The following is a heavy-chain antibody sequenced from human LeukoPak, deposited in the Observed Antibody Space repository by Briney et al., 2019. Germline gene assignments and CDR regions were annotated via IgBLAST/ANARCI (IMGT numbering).Heavy chain of an antibody. J-gene: IGHJ4*02. Sequence: PGGSLRLSCAASGFTFITNDMTWVPQAPGKGLEWVSVLYSDGNTKYSDSVQGRFTISRDNSKNTLYLEMNSLSPDDTAVYYCARGVEPLAANTLAYWGQGTLVTVS. D-gene: IGHD1-14*01. CDR2: LYSDGNT. V-gene: IGHV3-53*01. CDR1: GFTFITND. CDR3: ARGVEPLAANTLAY.